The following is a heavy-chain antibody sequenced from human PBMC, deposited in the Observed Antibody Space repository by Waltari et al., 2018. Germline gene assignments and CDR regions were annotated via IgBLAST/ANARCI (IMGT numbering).Heavy chain of an antibody. Sequence: VQLVESGGGLVKPGGSLRLSCAASGFTFINAWMSWVRQAPGQGLEWVGRIKSRADGGTTDYAATMEGRFTISRDDSRNTLYLQMNSLKTEDTAVYYCTTDGLVARGFDYWGQGTLATVSS. V-gene: IGHV3-15*01. CDR3: TTDGLVARGFDY. CDR1: GFTFINAW. J-gene: IGHJ4*02. CDR2: IKSRADGGTT.